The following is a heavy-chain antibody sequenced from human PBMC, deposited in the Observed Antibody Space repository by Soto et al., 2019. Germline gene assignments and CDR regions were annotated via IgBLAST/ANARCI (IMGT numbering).Heavy chain of an antibody. D-gene: IGHD3-22*01. V-gene: IGHV1-69*13. J-gene: IGHJ4*02. CDR2: IIPIFGTA. CDR3: ARDYYYDSSGYSPFGY. CDR1: GVTFSSYA. Sequence: SVKVSCKASGVTFSSYAISWVRQAPGQGLEWMGGIIPIFGTANYAQKFQGRVTSTADESTSTAYMELSSLRSEDTAVYYCARDYYYDSSGYSPFGYWGQGTLVTVSS.